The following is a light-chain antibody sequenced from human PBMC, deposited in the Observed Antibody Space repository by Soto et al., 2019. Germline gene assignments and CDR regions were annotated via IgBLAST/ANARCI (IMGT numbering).Light chain of an antibody. CDR2: GVS. J-gene: IGKJ1*01. V-gene: IGKV3-20*01. CDR1: QSVRSSY. CDR3: QQYGTSPRT. Sequence: EIVLTQSPGTLSLSPGERATLSCRASQSVRSSYLAWYQQKLGQAPRLLIYGVSNRATGIPDRFSGSGSGTDFTLTISRLESEDFAVYYCQQYGTSPRTF.